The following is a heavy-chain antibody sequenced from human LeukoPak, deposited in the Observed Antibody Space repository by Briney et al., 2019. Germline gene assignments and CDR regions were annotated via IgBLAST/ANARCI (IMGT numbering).Heavy chain of an antibody. V-gene: IGHV4-59*01. Sequence: PSETLSLTCTVSGGSISSYYWSWIRQPPGKGLEWIGYIYYSGSTNYNPSLKSRVTISVDTSKNQFSLKLSSVTAADTAVYYCARKGCSGGSCPNWFDPWGQGTLVTVSS. D-gene: IGHD2-15*01. CDR2: IYYSGST. J-gene: IGHJ5*02. CDR1: GGSISSYY. CDR3: ARKGCSGGSCPNWFDP.